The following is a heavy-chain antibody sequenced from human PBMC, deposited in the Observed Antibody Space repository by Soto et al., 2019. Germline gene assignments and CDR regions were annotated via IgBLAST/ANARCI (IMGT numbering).Heavy chain of an antibody. Sequence: SVKVSCKASGGTFSSYAISWVRQAPGQGLEWMGGIIPIFGTANYAQKFQGRVTITADESTSTAYMELSSLRSEDTAVYYCARECSGGSSSYQSYAAHLGKRTLVT. CDR2: IIPIFGTA. CDR3: ARECSGGSSSYQSYAAH. CDR1: GGTFSSYA. V-gene: IGHV1-69*13. D-gene: IGHD2-15*01. J-gene: IGHJ4*02.